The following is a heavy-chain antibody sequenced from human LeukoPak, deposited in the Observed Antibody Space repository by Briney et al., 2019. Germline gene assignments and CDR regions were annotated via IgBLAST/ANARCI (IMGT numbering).Heavy chain of an antibody. J-gene: IGHJ4*02. CDR3: VNVDMPSSLERDY. V-gene: IGHV1-3*01. CDR1: GYTFTNYP. Sequence: GASVKASCKTSGYTFTNYPIHWVRQAPGQSLEWVGWIDAGNGNTKYSQKFQGRVTITRDTSANTAYMEVSSLRSEDTAVYYCVNVDMPSSLERDYWGQGTLVTVPS. CDR2: IDAGNGNT. D-gene: IGHD5-12*01.